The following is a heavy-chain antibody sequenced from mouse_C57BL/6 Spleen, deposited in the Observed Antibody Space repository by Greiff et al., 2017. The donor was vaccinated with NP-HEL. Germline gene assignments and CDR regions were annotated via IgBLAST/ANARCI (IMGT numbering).Heavy chain of an antibody. V-gene: IGHV1-80*01. Sequence: VQLQQSGAELVKPGASVKISCKASGYAFSSYWMNWVKQRPGKGLEWIGQIYPGDGDTNYNGKFKGKATLTADKSSSTAYMQLSSLTSEDSAVYFCARSLDSSGYYAMDYWGQGTSVTVSS. D-gene: IGHD3-2*02. CDR3: ARSLDSSGYYAMDY. CDR2: IYPGDGDT. CDR1: GYAFSSYW. J-gene: IGHJ4*01.